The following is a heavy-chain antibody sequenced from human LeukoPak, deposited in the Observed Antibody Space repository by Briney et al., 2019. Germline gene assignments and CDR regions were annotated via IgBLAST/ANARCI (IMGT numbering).Heavy chain of an antibody. J-gene: IGHJ3*02. V-gene: IGHV4-59*08. CDR3: ARHYSYSSDSYRRAFDI. CDR2: ISYSGST. D-gene: IGHD3-22*01. CDR1: GGSISSYY. Sequence: SETLSLTCTVSGGSISSYYWSWIRQSPGRGLEWIGYISYSGSTNYNPSLESRVTISVDTSKNQFSLKLSSVTAADTAVYYCARHYSYSSDSYRRAFDIWGQGTVVTVSS.